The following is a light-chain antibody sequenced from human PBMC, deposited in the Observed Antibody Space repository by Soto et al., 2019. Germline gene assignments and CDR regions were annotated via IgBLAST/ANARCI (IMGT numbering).Light chain of an antibody. CDR3: SSYTSSSPCV. CDR2: EVS. J-gene: IGLJ1*01. CDR1: SSDVGGYRY. V-gene: IGLV2-14*01. Sequence: QSALTQPASVSGSPGQSITISCTGTSSDVGGYRYVSWYQQHPGKAPKLIIYEVSNRPSGVSNRFSGSKSSNTASLTISGLQAEDEADYYCSSYTSSSPCVFGTGTKLTVL.